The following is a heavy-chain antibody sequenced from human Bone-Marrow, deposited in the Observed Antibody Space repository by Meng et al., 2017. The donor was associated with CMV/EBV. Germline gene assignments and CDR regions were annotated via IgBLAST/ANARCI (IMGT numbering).Heavy chain of an antibody. Sequence: SVKVSCKASGGTFSSYTISWVRQAPGQGLEWMGRNIPILGIANYAQKFQGRVTITADKSTSTAYMELSSLRSEDTAVYYCARNIVVVPAAMDGDYYYYGMDVWGQGTTVTVSS. D-gene: IGHD2-2*01. J-gene: IGHJ6*02. CDR3: ARNIVVVPAAMDGDYYYYGMDV. CDR1: GGTFSSYT. CDR2: NIPILGIA. V-gene: IGHV1-69*02.